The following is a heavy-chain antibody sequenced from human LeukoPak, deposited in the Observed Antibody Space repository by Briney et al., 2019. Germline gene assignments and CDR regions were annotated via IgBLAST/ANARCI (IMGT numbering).Heavy chain of an antibody. CDR2: INPNSGGT. CDR1: GYTFTGYY. Sequence: ASVKVSCKASGYTFTGYYMHWVRQAPGQGLEWMGWINPNSGGTSYAQKFQGRVTMTRDTSISTAHMELSRLRSGDTAVYYCARAQSYYYYYMDVWGKGTTVTISS. V-gene: IGHV1-2*02. CDR3: ARAQSYYYYYMDV. J-gene: IGHJ6*03.